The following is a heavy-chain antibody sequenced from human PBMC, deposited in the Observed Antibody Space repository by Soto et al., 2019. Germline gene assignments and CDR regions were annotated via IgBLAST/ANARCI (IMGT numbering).Heavy chain of an antibody. V-gene: IGHV3-23*01. D-gene: IGHD3-10*01. Sequence: GGSLRLSCAASGFTFSSYAMSWVRQAPGKGLEWVSAISGSGGSTYYADSVKGRFTISRDNSKNTLYLQMNSLRAEDTAVYYCAKDPSRGVAHPHYYYYMDVWGKGTTVTVSS. CDR3: AKDPSRGVAHPHYYYYMDV. J-gene: IGHJ6*03. CDR1: GFTFSSYA. CDR2: ISGSGGST.